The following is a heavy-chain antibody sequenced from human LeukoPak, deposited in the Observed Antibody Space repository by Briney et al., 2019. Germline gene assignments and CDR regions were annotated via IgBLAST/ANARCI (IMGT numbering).Heavy chain of an antibody. V-gene: IGHV1-8*02. J-gene: IGHJ5*02. CDR3: ARMDRLSATPTTDWFDP. CDR1: GHTFTSYG. Sequence: GASVKVSCKASGHTFTSYGINWVRQATGQGLEWMGWMNPKNGATGYAQKFQGRVTMTRDTSIGTAYMELSSLVSEDTAAYYCARMDRLSATPTTDWFDPWGQGTLVTVSS. CDR2: MNPKNGAT. D-gene: IGHD3-16*02.